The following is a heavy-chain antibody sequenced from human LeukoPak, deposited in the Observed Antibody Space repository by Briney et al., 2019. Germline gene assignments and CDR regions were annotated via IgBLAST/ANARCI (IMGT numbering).Heavy chain of an antibody. Sequence: VASVKVSCKASGYTFTSYYMHWVRQAPGQGLEWMGIINPSGGSTSYAQKFQGRVTMTRDTSTSTVYMELSSLRSEDTAVYYCARVGDIVVVPAAEGYGMAVWGQGTTVTVSS. D-gene: IGHD2-2*01. J-gene: IGHJ6*02. CDR3: ARVGDIVVVPAAEGYGMAV. CDR1: GYTFTSYY. V-gene: IGHV1-46*01. CDR2: INPSGGST.